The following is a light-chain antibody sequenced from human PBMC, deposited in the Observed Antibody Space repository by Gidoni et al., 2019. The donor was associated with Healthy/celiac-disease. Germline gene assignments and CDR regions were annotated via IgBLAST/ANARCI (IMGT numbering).Light chain of an antibody. CDR3: QQDYSTPWT. Sequence: DIVMTQSPDSLAVSLGERATINCKSRQSVLYSSNNKNYLAWYQQKPGQPPKLIIYWASTREAGVPERFSGSGSGTDFTLTISSRQAEDVAVYYCQQDYSTPWTFGQGTKVEIK. V-gene: IGKV4-1*01. CDR2: WAS. J-gene: IGKJ1*01. CDR1: QSVLYSSNNKNY.